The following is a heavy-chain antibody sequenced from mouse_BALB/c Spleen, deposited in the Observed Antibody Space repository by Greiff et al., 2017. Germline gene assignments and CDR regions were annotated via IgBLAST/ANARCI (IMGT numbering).Heavy chain of an antibody. J-gene: IGHJ3*01. CDR2: IDPSDSYT. V-gene: IGHV1-69*02. CDR3: ARWRTFAY. Sequence: VQLQQPGAELVKPGASVKLSCKASGYTFTSYWMHWVKQRPGQGLEWIGEIDPSDSYTNYNQKFKGKATLTVDKSSSTAYMQLSSLTSEDSAVYYCARWRTFAYWGQGTLVTVSA. CDR1: GYTFTSYW.